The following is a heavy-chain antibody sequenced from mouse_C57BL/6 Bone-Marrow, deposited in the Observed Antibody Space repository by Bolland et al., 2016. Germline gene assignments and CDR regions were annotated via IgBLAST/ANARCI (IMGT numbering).Heavy chain of an antibody. CDR3: ARLGYDYDAMDY. Sequence: GTSYNQKFKGKAKLTVDKSSSTAYMELNSLTSEDSAVYYCARLGYDYDAMDYWGQGTS. J-gene: IGHJ4*01. D-gene: IGHD2-4*01. V-gene: IGHV1-19*01. CDR2: GT.